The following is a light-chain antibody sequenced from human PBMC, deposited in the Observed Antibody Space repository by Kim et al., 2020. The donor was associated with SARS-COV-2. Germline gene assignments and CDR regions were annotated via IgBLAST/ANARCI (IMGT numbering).Light chain of an antibody. CDR3: QVWGSSSDHWV. J-gene: IGLJ3*02. CDR2: YDS. CDR1: NIGSKS. Sequence: SYELTQPPSVSVAPGKTARITCGGNNIGSKSVHWYQQKPGQAPVLVIYYDSDRPSGIPERFSGSNSGNTATLTISRVEAGDEADYYCQVWGSSSDHWVSG. V-gene: IGLV3-21*04.